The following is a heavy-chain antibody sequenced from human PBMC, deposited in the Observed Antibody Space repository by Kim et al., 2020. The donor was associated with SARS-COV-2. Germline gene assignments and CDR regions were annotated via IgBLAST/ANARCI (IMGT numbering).Heavy chain of an antibody. CDR3: ARDHCTSGHLVFDY. D-gene: IGHD2-21*02. Sequence: GGSLRLSCVGSGFAFSSYFMSWARQAPGKGLEWVATIKRDGTEKYYVDSVKGRFTISRDNAKNTLYLQMNSLGAGDTAVYYCARDHCTSGHLVFDYWGQGALVTVSS. CDR1: GFAFSSYF. J-gene: IGHJ4*02. V-gene: IGHV3-7*01. CDR2: IKRDGTEK.